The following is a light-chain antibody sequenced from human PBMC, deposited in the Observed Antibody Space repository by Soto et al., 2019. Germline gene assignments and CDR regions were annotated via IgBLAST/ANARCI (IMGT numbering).Light chain of an antibody. V-gene: IGLV1-51*01. CDR3: GTWDTALSAGK. CDR2: DTS. CDR1: DSNVGNNY. Sequence: QSVLTQPPSVSAATGQRVIISCSGSDSNVGNNYVSWYQQFPGAPPKLLIYDTSKRPSWISDRFSASKSGTSATLIISSLQTGDEVHYYCGTWDTALSAGKFGGGTKLTVL. J-gene: IGLJ3*02.